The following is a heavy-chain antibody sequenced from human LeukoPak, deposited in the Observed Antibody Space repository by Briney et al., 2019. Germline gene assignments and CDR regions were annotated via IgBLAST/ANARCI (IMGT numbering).Heavy chain of an antibody. CDR2: IRYDGSNK. Sequence: GGSLRLSCAASGFTFSSYGMHWVRQAPGKGLEWVAFIRYDGSNKYYADSVKGRFTISRDNSKNTLYLQMNSLRAEDTAVYYCAKGGGYSSSWYVYWGQGTLVTVSS. CDR1: GFTFSSYG. D-gene: IGHD6-13*01. V-gene: IGHV3-30*02. CDR3: AKGGGYSSSWYVY. J-gene: IGHJ4*02.